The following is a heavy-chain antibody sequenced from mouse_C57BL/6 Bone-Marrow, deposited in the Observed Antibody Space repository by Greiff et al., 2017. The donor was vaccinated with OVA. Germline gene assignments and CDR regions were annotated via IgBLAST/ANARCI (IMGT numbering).Heavy chain of an antibody. D-gene: IGHD1-1*01. CDR3: ARDYGSSWYFDV. J-gene: IGHJ1*03. CDR1: GYTFTSYW. V-gene: IGHV1-64*01. CDR2: IYPNSGST. Sequence: HVKQSGAELVKPGALVKLSCKASGYTFTSYWMHWVKQRPGQGLEWIGMIYPNSGSTNYNEKFKSKATLTVDKSSSTAYMQLSSLTSEDSAVYYCARDYGSSWYFDVWGTGTTVTVSS.